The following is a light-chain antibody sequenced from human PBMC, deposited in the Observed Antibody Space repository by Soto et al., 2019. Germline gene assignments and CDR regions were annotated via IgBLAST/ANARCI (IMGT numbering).Light chain of an antibody. CDR3: ATWDDSLSSVI. CDR1: SSNIGNDY. Sequence: QSVLTQPPSVSAAPGEKVSISCSGSSSNIGNDYVSWYQQLPGTAPKLLIYDNDKRPSGIPDRFSGSKSGTSATLGITGLKTGDEADYHCATWDDSLSSVIFGGGTKLTVL. CDR2: DND. V-gene: IGLV1-51*01. J-gene: IGLJ2*01.